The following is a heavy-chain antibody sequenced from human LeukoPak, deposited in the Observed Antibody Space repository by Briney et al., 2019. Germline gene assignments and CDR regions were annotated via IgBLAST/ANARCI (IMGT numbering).Heavy chain of an antibody. CDR3: ARGFGGYSGYGGIYFDY. D-gene: IGHD5-12*01. Sequence: ASVKVSCKASGYTFTSYDINWVRQATGQGLEWMGWMDPNSGNTGYAQKFQGRVTMTRNTSISTAYMELSSLRSEDTAVYYCARGFGGYSGYGGIYFDYWGQGTLVTVSS. CDR2: MDPNSGNT. V-gene: IGHV1-8*01. J-gene: IGHJ4*02. CDR1: GYTFTSYD.